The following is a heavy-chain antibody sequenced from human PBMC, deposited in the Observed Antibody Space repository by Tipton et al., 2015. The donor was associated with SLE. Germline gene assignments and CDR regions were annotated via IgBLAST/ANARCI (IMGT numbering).Heavy chain of an antibody. Sequence: TLSLTCTVSGGPISTFYWTWIRQPPGKGLEWIGYIFYSDNTNYNPSLKSRVTISVDTSKNQFSLELNSVTAADTALYYGAGGDTPDVCDWGGRG. CDR1: GGPISTFY. CDR3: AGGDTPDVCDW. D-gene: IGHD2-21*02. V-gene: IGHV4-59*12. J-gene: IGHJ2*01. CDR2: IFYSDNT.